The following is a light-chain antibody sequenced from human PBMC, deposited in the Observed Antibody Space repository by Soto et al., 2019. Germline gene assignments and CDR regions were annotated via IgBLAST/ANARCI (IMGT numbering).Light chain of an antibody. Sequence: EIVLAQSPATLSLSPGERATLSCRASQSVSIYLAWYQQKPGQAPRLLIYDASNSATGIPARFSGSGSGTDFTLTISSLEPEDFAVYYCQQRSNWPPKITFGQGTRLEI. CDR3: QQRSNWPPKIT. CDR1: QSVSIY. CDR2: DAS. J-gene: IGKJ5*01. V-gene: IGKV3-11*01.